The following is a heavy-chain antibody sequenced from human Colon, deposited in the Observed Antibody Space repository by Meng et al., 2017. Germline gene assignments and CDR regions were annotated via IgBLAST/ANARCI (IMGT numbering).Heavy chain of an antibody. V-gene: IGHV4-61*01. Sequence: QGTAPTLWWHSETLPLSSPVLGGSVSSASHYWKWIRQTPGKGLEWIGYMYFSGSTNYNPSLKSRVTMSVDTSKNQFSLKLSSVTAADTALYYCARGYSSGEGYFDYWGQGTLVTVSS. CDR1: GGSVSSASHY. CDR3: ARGYSSGEGYFDY. CDR2: MYFSGST. J-gene: IGHJ4*02. D-gene: IGHD6-19*01.